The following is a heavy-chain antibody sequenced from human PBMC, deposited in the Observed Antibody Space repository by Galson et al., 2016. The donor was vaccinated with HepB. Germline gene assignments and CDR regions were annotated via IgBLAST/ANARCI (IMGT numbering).Heavy chain of an antibody. J-gene: IGHJ4*02. Sequence: SLRLSCAASGFTVSRNYMSWVRQAPGKGPEWVSIIYSGGSTYYADSVKGRFTISRDNSKNTLYLQMNSLRAEDTAVYYCASPLWSSSSGLAYWGQGTLVTVSS. D-gene: IGHD6-6*01. CDR2: IYSGGST. CDR1: GFTVSRNY. V-gene: IGHV3-53*01. CDR3: ASPLWSSSSGLAY.